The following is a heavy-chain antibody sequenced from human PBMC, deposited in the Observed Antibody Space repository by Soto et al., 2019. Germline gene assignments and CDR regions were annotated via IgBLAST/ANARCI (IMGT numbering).Heavy chain of an antibody. CDR2: ISGSGGST. CDR1: GFTFSSYA. CDR3: AKDKQWLVRSPSDDAFDI. J-gene: IGHJ3*02. V-gene: IGHV3-23*01. Sequence: EVQLLESGGGLVQPGGSLRLSCAASGFTFSSYAMSWVRQAPGKGLERVSAISGSGGSTYYADSVKGRFTISRDNSKNTLYLQMNSLRAEDTAVYYCAKDKQWLVRSPSDDAFDIWGQGTMVTVSS. D-gene: IGHD6-19*01.